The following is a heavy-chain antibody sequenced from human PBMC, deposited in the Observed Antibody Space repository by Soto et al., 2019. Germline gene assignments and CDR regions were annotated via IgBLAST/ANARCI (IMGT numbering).Heavy chain of an antibody. J-gene: IGHJ6*02. V-gene: IGHV4-4*02. CDR3: ARASGYYPPFYYYSGMDV. CDR2: IYHSGST. D-gene: IGHD3-22*01. Sequence: PSETLSLTCAVSGGSISSDNWWSWVRQPPGKVLEWIGEIYHSGSTNYNPSLKSRVTISVDKSKNQFSLKLNSVTAADTAVYYCARASGYYPPFYYYSGMDVWGQGTTVTVSS. CDR1: GGSISSDNW.